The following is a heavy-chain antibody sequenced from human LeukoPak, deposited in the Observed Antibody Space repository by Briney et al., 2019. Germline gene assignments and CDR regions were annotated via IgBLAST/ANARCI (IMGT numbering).Heavy chain of an antibody. Sequence: GGSLRLSCAASGFTFSSYEMNWVRQAPGKGLEWVSYISSSGSTIYYADSVKGRFTISRDNSKNTLYLQMNSLRAEDTAVYYCAKEGPTGAGWYYYMDVWGKGTTVTISS. V-gene: IGHV3-48*03. CDR2: ISSSGSTI. D-gene: IGHD1-14*01. CDR1: GFTFSSYE. CDR3: AKEGPTGAGWYYYMDV. J-gene: IGHJ6*03.